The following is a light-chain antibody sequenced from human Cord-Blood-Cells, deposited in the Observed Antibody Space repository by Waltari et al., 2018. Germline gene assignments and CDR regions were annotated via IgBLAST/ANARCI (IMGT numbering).Light chain of an antibody. J-gene: IGKJ2*03. Sequence: IQMTQSPFSLSASLGDRVTITCRASQSISSYLNWYQQKPGKAPKLLIYAASSLQTGVPSRFSGSGSGTDFTLTISSLQPEDFATYYCQQSYSNPYSFGQGTKLEIK. CDR2: AAS. CDR3: QQSYSNPYS. CDR1: QSISSY. V-gene: IGKV1-39*01.